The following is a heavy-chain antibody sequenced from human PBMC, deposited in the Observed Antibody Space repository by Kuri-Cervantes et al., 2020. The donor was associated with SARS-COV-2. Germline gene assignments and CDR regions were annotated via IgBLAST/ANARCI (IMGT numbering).Heavy chain of an antibody. J-gene: IGHJ5*02. CDR1: GATFSSYA. V-gene: IGHV1-69*13. CDR2: LIPIFRTV. CDR3: ARRGPTYYDFWSDFRESWFDL. D-gene: IGHD3-3*01. Sequence: VTVPCQASGATFSSYAVSWVRQAPGQGLEWMGVLIPIFRTVNYAQKFQGRVTITADESTSTAYMELSSLRSEDTAVYYCARRGPTYYDFWSDFRESWFDLWGQGTLVTVSS.